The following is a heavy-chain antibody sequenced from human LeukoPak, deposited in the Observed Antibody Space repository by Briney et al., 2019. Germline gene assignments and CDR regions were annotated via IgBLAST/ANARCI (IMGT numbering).Heavy chain of an antibody. Sequence: GGSLRLSCAASGFTFSSYSMNWVRQAPGKGLEWVSSISSSSSYIYYADSVKGRFTISRDNAKNSLYLQMNSLRAEDTAVYYCARVRSDYDSSGYYWGGEYFDYWGQGTLVTVSS. CDR3: ARVRSDYDSSGYYWGGEYFDY. J-gene: IGHJ4*02. CDR2: ISSSSSYI. CDR1: GFTFSSYS. D-gene: IGHD3-22*01. V-gene: IGHV3-21*01.